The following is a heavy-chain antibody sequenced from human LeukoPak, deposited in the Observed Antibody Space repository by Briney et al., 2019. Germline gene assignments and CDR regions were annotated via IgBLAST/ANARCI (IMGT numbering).Heavy chain of an antibody. CDR3: ARATYGSGSYVDY. J-gene: IGHJ4*02. Sequence: PGGSLRLSCAASGFTFSGYSMNWVRQAPGKGPEWVSSISSSSSYIYYADSVKGRFTISRDNAKNSLYLQMNSLRAEDTAVYYCARATYGSGSYVDYWGQGTLVTVSS. CDR2: ISSSSSYI. CDR1: GFTFSGYS. D-gene: IGHD3-10*01. V-gene: IGHV3-21*04.